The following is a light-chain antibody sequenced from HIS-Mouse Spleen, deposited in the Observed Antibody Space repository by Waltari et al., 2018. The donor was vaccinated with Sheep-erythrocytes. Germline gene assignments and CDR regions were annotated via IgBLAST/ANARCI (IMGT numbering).Light chain of an antibody. CDR2: AVS. V-gene: IGLV2-11*01. Sequence: QSALTQPRPVSGSPGQSVTISCTGPSRDVGRYNYVPWYQRHPGKAPKLMIYAVSKRPSGVPDRFSGSKSGNTASLTISGLQAEDEADYYCCSYAGSYNHVFATGTKVTVL. CDR1: SRDVGRYNY. J-gene: IGLJ1*01. CDR3: CSYAGSYNHV.